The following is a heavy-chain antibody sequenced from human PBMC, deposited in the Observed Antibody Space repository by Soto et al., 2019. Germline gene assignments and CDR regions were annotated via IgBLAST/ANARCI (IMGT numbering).Heavy chain of an antibody. D-gene: IGHD3-9*01. CDR1: GYTFTSYG. J-gene: IGHJ4*02. V-gene: IGHV1-18*01. CDR2: ISAYNGNT. CDR3: ARVVRPVFLTGRWRYFDY. Sequence: GASVKVSCKASGYTFTSYGISWVRQAPGQGLEWMGWISAYNGNTNYAQKLQGRVTMTTDTSTSTAYMELRSLRSDDTAVYYCARVVRPVFLTGRWRYFDYWGQGTLVTVSS.